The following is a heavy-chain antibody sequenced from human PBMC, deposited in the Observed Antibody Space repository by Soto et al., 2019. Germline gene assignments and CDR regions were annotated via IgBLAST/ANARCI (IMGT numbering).Heavy chain of an antibody. CDR2: IYYSGST. CDR1: GGSISSGGYY. J-gene: IGHJ4*02. V-gene: IGHV4-31*03. CDR3: AREVPDYCSSTSCYSNWNSQRGPFDY. D-gene: IGHD2-2*02. Sequence: PSETLSLTCTVSGGSISSGGYYWSWIRQHPGKGLEWIGYIYYSGSTYYNPSLKSRITISVDTSKNQFSLKLSSVTAADTAVYYCAREVPDYCSSTSCYSNWNSQRGPFDYWGQGTLVTVSS.